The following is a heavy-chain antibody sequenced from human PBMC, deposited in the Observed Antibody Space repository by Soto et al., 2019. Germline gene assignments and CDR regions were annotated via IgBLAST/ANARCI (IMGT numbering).Heavy chain of an antibody. Sequence: QVQLVESGGGVVQPGRSLRLSCAASGFTFSSYGMHWVRQAPGKGLEWVAVISFDGTNKYSADSVRGRFTISRDNSKTTLYLQMNSRRDEDTAVYYWAKDVGVGEVRVHGFDLWGQGTRATVSS. CDR2: ISFDGTNK. CDR1: GFTFSSYG. CDR3: AKDVGVGEVRVHGFDL. J-gene: IGHJ5*02. V-gene: IGHV3-30*18. D-gene: IGHD3-10*01.